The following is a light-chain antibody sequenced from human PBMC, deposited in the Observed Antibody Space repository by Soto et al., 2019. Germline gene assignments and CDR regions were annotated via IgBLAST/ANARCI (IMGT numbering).Light chain of an antibody. CDR3: LQHNTYPLT. V-gene: IGKV1-17*01. CDR2: AAS. Sequence: DIQMTQSPSSLSASVGDRVTITCRASLAIRNDLGWYQQKPRKAPKRLIYAASSLQSGVPSRFSGSGSGTEFPRTISSLQPEDFATYYCLQHNTYPLTFGQGPKVQIK. CDR1: LAIRND. J-gene: IGKJ1*01.